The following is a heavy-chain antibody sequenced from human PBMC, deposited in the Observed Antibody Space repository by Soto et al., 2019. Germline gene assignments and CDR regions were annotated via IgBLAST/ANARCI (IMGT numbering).Heavy chain of an antibody. J-gene: IGHJ5*02. D-gene: IGHD3-10*01. CDR1: GSSIRSSYYY. V-gene: IGHV4-39*01. Sequence: SETLSLTCTVSGSSIRSSYYYWAWIRQAPGKGLEWIGSIYYSGNTYYNPSLKSRLTISVDTSKNQFSLHLRSVTAADTAVFYCARSGMVADSSSGVNWFDPWGQGTLVTVSS. CDR2: IYYSGNT. CDR3: ARSGMVADSSSGVNWFDP.